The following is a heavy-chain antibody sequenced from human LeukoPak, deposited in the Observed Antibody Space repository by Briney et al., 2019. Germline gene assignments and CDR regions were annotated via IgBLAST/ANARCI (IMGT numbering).Heavy chain of an antibody. D-gene: IGHD3-10*01. CDR2: IYYSGST. CDR1: GGSISSGDYY. Sequence: SQTLSLTCTVSGGSISSGDYYWSWIRQPPGKGLEWIGYIYYSGSTYYNPSLKSRVTISVDTSKNQFSPKLSSVTAADTAVYYCARGATIWSYYYGSGTTGRYFDYWGQGTLVTVSS. CDR3: ARGATIWSYYYGSGTTGRYFDY. J-gene: IGHJ4*02. V-gene: IGHV4-30-4*01.